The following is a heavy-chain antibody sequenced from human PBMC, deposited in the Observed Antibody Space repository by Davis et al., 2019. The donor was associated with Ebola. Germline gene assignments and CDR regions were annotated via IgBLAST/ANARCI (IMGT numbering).Heavy chain of an antibody. CDR3: ARAGVYRPYYFNY. CDR1: GGSFSGYY. Sequence: PSETLSLTCAVYGGSFSGYYWSWIRQPPGKGLAWIGEINNSGSTNYNPSLESRLTISVDTSKNQFSLTLTSVTAADTAVYYCARAGVYRPYYFNYWGQGILVTVSS. J-gene: IGHJ4*02. D-gene: IGHD3-10*01. V-gene: IGHV4-34*01. CDR2: INNSGST.